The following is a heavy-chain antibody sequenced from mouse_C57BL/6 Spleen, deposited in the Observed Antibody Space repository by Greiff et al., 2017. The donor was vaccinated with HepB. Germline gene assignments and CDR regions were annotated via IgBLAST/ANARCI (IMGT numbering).Heavy chain of an antibody. Sequence: EVKLQESGPGLVKPSQSLSLTCSVTGYSITSGYYWNWIRQFPGNKLEWMGYISYDGSNNYNPSLKNRISITRDTSKNQFFLKLNSVTTEDTATYYCARDGYDEGFAYWGQGTLVTVSA. CDR3: ARDGYDEGFAY. D-gene: IGHD2-2*01. J-gene: IGHJ3*01. V-gene: IGHV3-6*01. CDR1: GYSITSGYY. CDR2: ISYDGSN.